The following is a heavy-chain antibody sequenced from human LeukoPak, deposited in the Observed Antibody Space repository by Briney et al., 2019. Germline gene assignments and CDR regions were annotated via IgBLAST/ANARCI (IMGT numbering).Heavy chain of an antibody. CDR2: IYYSGST. CDR1: GGSISSGGYY. D-gene: IGHD2-21*02. J-gene: IGHJ3*02. CDR3: ARRSVMTAINFNAFDI. Sequence: PSQTLSLTCTVSGGSISSGGYYWSWIRQHPGEGLEWIGYIYYSGSTNYNPSLKSRVTISVDTSKNQFSLKLSSVTAADTAVYYCARRSVMTAINFNAFDIWGQGTMVTVSS. V-gene: IGHV4-31*03.